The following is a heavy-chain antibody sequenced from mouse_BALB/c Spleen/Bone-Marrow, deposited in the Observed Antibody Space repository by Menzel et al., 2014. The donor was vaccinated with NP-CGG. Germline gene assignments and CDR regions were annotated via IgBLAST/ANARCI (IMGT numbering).Heavy chain of an antibody. CDR1: GFNIKDTY. V-gene: IGHV14-3*02. Sequence: VHVKRSGAELVKPGASVKLSCTASGFNIKDTYMHWVKQRPEQGLEWIGRIDPASGNTKYDPKFQGKATITADTSSNTAYLQLSSLTSEDTAVYYCASYYYGRYFDVWGAGTTVTVSS. J-gene: IGHJ1*01. D-gene: IGHD1-1*01. CDR2: IDPASGNT. CDR3: ASYYYGRYFDV.